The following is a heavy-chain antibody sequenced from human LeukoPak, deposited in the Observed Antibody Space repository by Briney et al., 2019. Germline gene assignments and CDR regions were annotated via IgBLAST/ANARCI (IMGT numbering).Heavy chain of an antibody. CDR2: INAGNGNT. D-gene: IGHD6-13*01. J-gene: IGHJ4*02. V-gene: IGHV1-3*01. CDR1: GYTFTSYA. Sequence: ASVKVSCKASGYTFTSYAMYWVRQAPGQRLEWMGWINAGNGNTKYSQKFQGRVTITRDTSASTVYMELSSLISEDMAVYYCARDGYSSSFDYWGQGTLVTVSS. CDR3: ARDGYSSSFDY.